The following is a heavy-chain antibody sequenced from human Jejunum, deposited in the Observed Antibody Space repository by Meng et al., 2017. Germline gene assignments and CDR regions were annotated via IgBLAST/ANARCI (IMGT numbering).Heavy chain of an antibody. V-gene: IGHV3-30*01. CDR3: ARSGGFSSEYP. J-gene: IGHJ5*02. CDR2: ISFDGTET. D-gene: IGHD3-22*01. Sequence: QGKLVESGGGVVKPGRSLRLSCAASGFNFHGYAMHWVRQGTGKGLEWVAGISFDGTETFYADSVKGRFTISRDNSKNTLFLQMIGLRAEDTAMYYCARSGGFSSEYPWGQGTLVTVSS. CDR1: GFNFHGYA.